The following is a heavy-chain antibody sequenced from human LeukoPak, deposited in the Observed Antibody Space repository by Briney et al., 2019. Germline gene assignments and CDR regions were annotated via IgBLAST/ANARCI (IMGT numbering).Heavy chain of an antibody. CDR1: GFTFNIYT. CDR3: AREEICSSASCPVDH. J-gene: IGHJ4*02. D-gene: IGHD2-2*01. V-gene: IGHV3-21*01. CDR2: ISSSSSYI. Sequence: GRSLRLSCAASGFTFNIYTMIWVRQALGQGLGLVASISSSSSYIYYADSVKGRFTISRDNAKNSLFLHMNSLRAEDTAAYYCAREEICSSASCPVDHWGQRTLVTVSS.